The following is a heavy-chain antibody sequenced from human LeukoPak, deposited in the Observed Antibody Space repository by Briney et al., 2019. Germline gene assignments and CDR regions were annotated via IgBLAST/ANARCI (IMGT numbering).Heavy chain of an antibody. J-gene: IGHJ3*02. CDR1: GGSISNYY. CDR3: ARPHGGPYAFDI. V-gene: IGHV4-59*01. Sequence: PSETLSLTCSVSGGSISNYYWSWIRRPPGKGLEWIGYIYNSGNTNYSPSLKSRVTISVDTSKNQLSLKLSSVTAADTAIYYCARPHGGPYAFDIWGQGTMVTVSS. D-gene: IGHD3-16*01. CDR2: IYNSGNT.